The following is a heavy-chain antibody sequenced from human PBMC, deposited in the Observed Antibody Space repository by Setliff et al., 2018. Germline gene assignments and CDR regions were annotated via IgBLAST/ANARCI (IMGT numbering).Heavy chain of an antibody. CDR2: IYYSGST. CDR3: ARVSMYYNFWSGYYDY. D-gene: IGHD3-3*01. V-gene: IGHV4-38-2*01. Sequence: PSETLSLTCAVSGYSISSGYYWGWIRQPPGKGLEWIGSIYYSGSTYYNPSLKSRVTISVDTSKNQFSLKLSSVTAADTAVYYCARVSMYYNFWSGYYDYWGQGTLVTVSS. J-gene: IGHJ4*02. CDR1: GYSISSGYY.